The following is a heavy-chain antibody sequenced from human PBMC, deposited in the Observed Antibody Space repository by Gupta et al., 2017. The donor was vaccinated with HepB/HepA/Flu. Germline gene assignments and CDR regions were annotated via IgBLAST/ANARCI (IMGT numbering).Heavy chain of an antibody. CDR1: GFNLSDYY. J-gene: IGHJ3*02. D-gene: IGHD1-7*01. CDR2: MTSSGSRI. Sequence: VQLVESGGGLVKPGGSLRLSCAASGFNLSDYYMSWIRQVPGKGLEWVSYMTSSGSRIYYTDSVKGRFTIARDSAKNALYLQMNSLRAEDTAVYYCAIDAPVWVTGTTRSAFDIGGQGTMVTVSS. V-gene: IGHV3-11*01. CDR3: AIDAPVWVTGTTRSAFDI.